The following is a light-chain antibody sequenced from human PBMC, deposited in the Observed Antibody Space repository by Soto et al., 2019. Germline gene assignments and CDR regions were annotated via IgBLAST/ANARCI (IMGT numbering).Light chain of an antibody. V-gene: IGKV3-20*01. J-gene: IGKJ1*01. CDR2: GAS. CDR1: QSVSSSY. Sequence: EIVLTQSPGTLSLSPGERATLSCRAIQSVSSSYLAWYQQKPGQAPRLLIYGASSRATGIPDRFSGSGSGTGFTLTISRLEPEDFAVYYCQQYGSSPWTFGQGTKVDIK. CDR3: QQYGSSPWT.